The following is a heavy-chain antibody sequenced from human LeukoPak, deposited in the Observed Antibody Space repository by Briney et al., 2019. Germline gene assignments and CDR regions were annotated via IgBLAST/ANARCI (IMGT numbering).Heavy chain of an antibody. Sequence: GGSLRLSCAASGFTFSSYAMSWVRQAPGKGLEWVSAISGSGGSTYYADSVKGRFTISRDNSKNTLYLQMNRLRAEDTAVYYCAKAKWELLFRERYYFDYWGQGTLVTVSS. J-gene: IGHJ4*02. D-gene: IGHD1-26*01. CDR2: ISGSGGST. CDR3: AKAKWELLFRERYYFDY. CDR1: GFTFSSYA. V-gene: IGHV3-23*01.